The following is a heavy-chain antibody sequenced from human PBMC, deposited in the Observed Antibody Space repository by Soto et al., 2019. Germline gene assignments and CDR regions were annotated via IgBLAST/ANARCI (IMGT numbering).Heavy chain of an antibody. CDR1: GYGFSNYW. CDR2: IFPRDSDT. J-gene: IGHJ4*02. Sequence: PGASLKISCAGSGYGFSNYWIGWVRSKSLKGLEWMGIIFPRDSDTKYNPSLQGQVSISADNSVATAYLHLSSLKPSDSAIYYCARHLSTNANGNLFVDFRGEGTPVTVSS. CDR3: ARHLSTNANGNLFVDF. V-gene: IGHV5-51*01. D-gene: IGHD2-8*01.